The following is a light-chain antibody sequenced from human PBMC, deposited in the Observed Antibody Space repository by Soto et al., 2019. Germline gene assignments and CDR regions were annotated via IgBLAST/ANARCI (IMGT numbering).Light chain of an antibody. Sequence: DIVLTQSPGTLSLSPGERATLSCRASQSVTSNYLAWYQRKPVQAPRLLIYGASHRSTDIPSRFSASGSGTEFTLTSTRLEPEDFAVYYFQQYDSSPPTFGQGTKVESK. J-gene: IGKJ1*01. V-gene: IGKV3-20*01. CDR2: GAS. CDR1: QSVTSNY. CDR3: QQYDSSPPT.